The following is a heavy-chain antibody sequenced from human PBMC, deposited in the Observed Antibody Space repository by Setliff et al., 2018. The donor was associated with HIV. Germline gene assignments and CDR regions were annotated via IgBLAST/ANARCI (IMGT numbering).Heavy chain of an antibody. CDR2: INDSGTT. CDR1: GGSFRGYY. D-gene: IGHD3-10*01. CDR3: ARGKWTGFGGAHTQGWAQGGDFDI. Sequence: PSETLSLTCDVYGGSFRGYYWSWIRQSPGKGLEWIAEINDSGTTPSNPSLKSRVTISLDTPKNQFSLKVNSVTAADTAVYNWARGKWTGFGGAHTQGWAQGGDFDIWGQGTQVTVSS. J-gene: IGHJ4*01. V-gene: IGHV4-34*01.